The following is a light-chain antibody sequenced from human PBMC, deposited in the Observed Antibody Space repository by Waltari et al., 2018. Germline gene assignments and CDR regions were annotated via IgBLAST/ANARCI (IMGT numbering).Light chain of an antibody. CDR3: MFWPSNGWV. Sequence: PCCPPSFLLCYQSHSEQALGSGVPSRFSESKEASANAGIFLFAGLQSEDEADYYCMFWPSNGWVFGGGTKLTVL. V-gene: IGLV5-37*01. J-gene: IGLJ3*02. CDR2: YQSHSEQ.